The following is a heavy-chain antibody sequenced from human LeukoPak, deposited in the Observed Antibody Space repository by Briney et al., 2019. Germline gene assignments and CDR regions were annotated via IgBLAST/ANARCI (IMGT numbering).Heavy chain of an antibody. V-gene: IGHV3-53*01. J-gene: IGHJ4*02. CDR1: GFTVSSNY. CDR2: IYSGGST. Sequence: GGSLRLSCAASGFTVSSNYMSWVRQAPGKGLEWVSVIYSGGSTYYADSVKGRFTISRDNSKNTLYLQMNSLRAEDTAVYYCARETLTYYYDNWGQGTLVTVSS. CDR3: ARETLTYYYDN.